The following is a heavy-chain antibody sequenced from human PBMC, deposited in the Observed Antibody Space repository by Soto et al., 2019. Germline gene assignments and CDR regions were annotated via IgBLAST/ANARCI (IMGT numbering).Heavy chain of an antibody. V-gene: IGHV5-10-1*01. CDR1: GYSFTRYW. J-gene: IGHJ6*02. Sequence: GESLKISCKGSGYSFTRYWITWVRQMPGKGLEWMGRIDPSDSYTNYSPSFQGHVTISADKSISTAYLQWSSPKASDTAMYDCARKAVRPYYYYGMDVWGQGTTVTVSS. CDR2: IDPSDSYT. CDR3: ARKAVRPYYYYGMDV. D-gene: IGHD6-6*01.